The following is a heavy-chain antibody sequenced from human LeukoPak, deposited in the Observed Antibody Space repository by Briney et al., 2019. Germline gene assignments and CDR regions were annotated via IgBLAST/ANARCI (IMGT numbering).Heavy chain of an antibody. V-gene: IGHV3-30-3*01. CDR3: AKDPPYYYDSSGYSFDY. CDR2: ISYDGSNK. D-gene: IGHD3-22*01. Sequence: GRSLRLSCAASGFTFSSYAMHWVRQAPGKGLEWVAVISYDGSNKYYADSVKGRFTISRDNSKNTLYLQMNSLRAEDTAVYYCAKDPPYYYDSSGYSFDYWGQGTLVTVSS. CDR1: GFTFSSYA. J-gene: IGHJ4*02.